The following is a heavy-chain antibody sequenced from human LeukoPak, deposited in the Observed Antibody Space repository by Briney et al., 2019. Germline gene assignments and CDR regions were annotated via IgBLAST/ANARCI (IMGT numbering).Heavy chain of an antibody. CDR2: INPNSGGT. CDR3: ARDWGLVVLPAAPSDWFDP. D-gene: IGHD2-2*01. J-gene: IGHJ5*02. CDR1: GYTFTGYY. V-gene: IGHV1-2*02. Sequence: ASVKVSCKASGYTFTGYYMHWVRQAPGQGLEWMGWINPNSGGTNYAQKFQGRVTMTRDTSISTAYMELSRLRSDDTAVYYCARDWGLVVLPAAPSDWFDPWGQGTLVTVSS.